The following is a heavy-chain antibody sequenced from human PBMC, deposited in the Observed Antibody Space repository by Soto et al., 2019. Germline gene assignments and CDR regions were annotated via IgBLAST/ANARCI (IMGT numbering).Heavy chain of an antibody. CDR1: GFTFSSYA. CDR3: ARDGWELLMDY. Sequence: QVQLVESGGGAVQPGRSLRLSCAASGFTFSSYAMHWVRQAPGKGLEWVAVISYDGSNKYYADSVKGRFTISRDNSKNTLYLQMNSLRAEDTAVYYCARDGWELLMDYWGQGTLVTVSS. D-gene: IGHD1-26*01. J-gene: IGHJ4*02. V-gene: IGHV3-30-3*01. CDR2: ISYDGSNK.